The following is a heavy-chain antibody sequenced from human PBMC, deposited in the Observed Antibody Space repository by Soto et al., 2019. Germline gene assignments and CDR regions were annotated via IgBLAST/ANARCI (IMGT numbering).Heavy chain of an antibody. CDR1: GFTFGDYG. D-gene: IGHD2-21*02. Sequence: GGSLRLSCAASGFTFGDYGIHWVRQAPGKGLEWLALISFDGTEQHYADSVKGRFTISRDNSKNTLYLQMNSLRVDDTAVYYRTISLTYSFDYWGQGTLVTVSS. V-gene: IGHV3-30*03. CDR2: ISFDGTEQ. CDR3: TISLTYSFDY. J-gene: IGHJ4*02.